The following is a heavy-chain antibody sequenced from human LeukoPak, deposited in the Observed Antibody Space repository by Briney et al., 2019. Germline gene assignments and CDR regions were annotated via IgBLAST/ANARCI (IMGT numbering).Heavy chain of an antibody. V-gene: IGHV1-2*02. Sequence: ASVKVSCKTSGYTFTGYYMHWVRQAPGQGLEWMGWINPNSGGSNYAQKFQGRVTMTRDTSISTTYMELNRLTSDDTAVYYCARGEGGDGYKWRDYWGQGTLVTVSS. J-gene: IGHJ4*02. CDR3: ARGEGGDGYKWRDY. D-gene: IGHD5-24*01. CDR2: INPNSGGS. CDR1: GYTFTGYY.